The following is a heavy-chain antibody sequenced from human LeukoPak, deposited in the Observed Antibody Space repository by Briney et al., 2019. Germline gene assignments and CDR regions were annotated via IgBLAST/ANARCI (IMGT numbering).Heavy chain of an antibody. Sequence: PSETLSLTCTISGGSISSYFWSWIRQPPGKGLEWIGEINHSGSTNYNPSLKSRVTISVDTSKNQFSLKLSSVTAADTAVYYCARGRSMKVRSKDAFDIWGQGTMVTVSS. J-gene: IGHJ3*02. CDR2: INHSGST. CDR3: ARGRSMKVRSKDAFDI. CDR1: GGSISSYF. V-gene: IGHV4-34*01. D-gene: IGHD2-2*01.